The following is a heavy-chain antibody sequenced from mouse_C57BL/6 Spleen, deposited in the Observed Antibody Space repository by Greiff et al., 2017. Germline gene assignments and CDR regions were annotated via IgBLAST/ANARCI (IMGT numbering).Heavy chain of an antibody. CDR2: IRNKANGYTT. Sequence: EVKLEESGGGLVQPGGSLSLSCAASGFTFTDYYMSWVRQPPGKALEWLGFIRNKANGYTTEYSASVKGRFTISRDNSQSILYLQMNALRAEDSATYYCARYYGSSYFDYWGQGTALTVSS. V-gene: IGHV7-3*01. D-gene: IGHD1-1*01. J-gene: IGHJ2*01. CDR1: GFTFTDYY. CDR3: ARYYGSSYFDY.